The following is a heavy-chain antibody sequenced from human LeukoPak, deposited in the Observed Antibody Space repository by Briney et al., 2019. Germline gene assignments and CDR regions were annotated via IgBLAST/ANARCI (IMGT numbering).Heavy chain of an antibody. V-gene: IGHV1-8*01. CDR2: MNPNSGNK. CDR3: ARGSSGGAHFDY. D-gene: IGHD2-21*01. J-gene: IGHJ4*02. Sequence: ASVEVSCKASGYTFTSYDINWVRQATGQGLEWMGWMNPNSGNKGYAQKFQGRVTMTRNTSISTAYMELSSLRSEDTAVYYCARGSSGGAHFDYWGQGTLVTVSS. CDR1: GYTFTSYD.